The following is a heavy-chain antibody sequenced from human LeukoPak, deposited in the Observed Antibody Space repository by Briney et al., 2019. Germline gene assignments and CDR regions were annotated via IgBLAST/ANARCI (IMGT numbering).Heavy chain of an antibody. CDR2: IYYSGST. CDR3: AGIVGATSWFDP. J-gene: IGHJ5*02. CDR1: GGSISSSSYY. Sequence: SETLSLTCTVSGGSISSSSYYWGWIRQPPGKGLEWIGSIYYSGSTYYNPSLKSRVTISVDTSKNQFSLKLSSVTAADTAVYYCAGIVGATSWFDPWGQGTLVTVSS. D-gene: IGHD1-26*01. V-gene: IGHV4-39*01.